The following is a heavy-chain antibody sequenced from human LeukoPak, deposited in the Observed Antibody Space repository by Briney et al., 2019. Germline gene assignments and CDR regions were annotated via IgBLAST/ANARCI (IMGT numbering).Heavy chain of an antibody. J-gene: IGHJ4*02. CDR3: ATKRDSSGWYGWVDY. V-gene: IGHV1-3*01. CDR1: GYTFTTYA. D-gene: IGHD6-19*01. CDR2: INGDNGDT. Sequence: ASVKVSCKASGYTFTTYAMHWVRQAPGQRLEWMGWINGDNGDTKCSQKFQGRVTMTEDTSTDTAYMELSSLRSEDTAVYYCATKRDSSGWYGWVDYWGQGTLVTVSS.